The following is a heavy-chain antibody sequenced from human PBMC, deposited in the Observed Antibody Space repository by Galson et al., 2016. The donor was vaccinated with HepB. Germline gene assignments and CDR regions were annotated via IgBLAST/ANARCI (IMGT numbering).Heavy chain of an antibody. CDR3: ASPSGRYSVHAFDL. CDR2: ISPSSSDI. CDR1: GFTFSDYY. J-gene: IGHJ3*01. Sequence: RLSCAASGFTFSDYYMSWIRQAPGKGLEWVSYISPSSSDIKHADSVIGRFSISRDNAKNSLYLQMNTLGVEDTAVYYCASPSGRYSVHAFDLWGQGTMVTVSS. D-gene: IGHD1-26*01. V-gene: IGHV3-11*06.